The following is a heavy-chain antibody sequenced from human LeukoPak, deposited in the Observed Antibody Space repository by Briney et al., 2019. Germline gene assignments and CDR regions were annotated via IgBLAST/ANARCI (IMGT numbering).Heavy chain of an antibody. CDR3: AKDHYDILTGYSVLYYYYGMDV. CDR2: ISYDGSNK. V-gene: IGHV3-30*18. J-gene: IGHJ6*04. D-gene: IGHD3-9*01. Sequence: PGRSLRLSCAASGFTFSNYGMHWVRQAPGKGLEWVAVISYDGSNKYYADSVKGRFTISRDNSKNTLYLQMNSLRAEDTAAYYCAKDHYDILTGYSVLYYYYGMDVWGKGTTVTVSS. CDR1: GFTFSNYG.